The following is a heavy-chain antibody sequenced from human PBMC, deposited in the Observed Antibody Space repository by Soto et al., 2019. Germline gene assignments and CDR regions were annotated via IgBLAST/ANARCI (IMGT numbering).Heavy chain of an antibody. CDR2: ISGSGGNI. D-gene: IGHD1-1*01. V-gene: IGHV3-23*01. CDR3: ATQDFRGTTGTT. CDR1: GFTFSRYA. Sequence: GWSLGLSCAASGFTFSRYAMGWVRQAPGKGLEWVSVISGSGGNIHYADSVKGRFTISRDNSKNTLYLQMNSLRVEDTAVYNCATQDFRGTTGTTWGQGTLVTVSS. J-gene: IGHJ4*02.